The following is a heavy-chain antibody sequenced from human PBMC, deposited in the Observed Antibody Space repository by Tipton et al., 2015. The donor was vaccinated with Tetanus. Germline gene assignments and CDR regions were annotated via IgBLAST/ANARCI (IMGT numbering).Heavy chain of an antibody. CDR2: ISGHSTYI. CDR3: VSGSSLDY. CDR1: GFNFGDFN. Sequence: SLRLSCQGSGFNFGDFNMNWIRQTPGKGLQWVSSISGHSTYIHYAESVRGRFSISRDNAKNSLYLQMNSLRAEDTAIYYCVSGSSLDYWGQGTLVTVS. J-gene: IGHJ4*02. V-gene: IGHV3-21*01. D-gene: IGHD6-19*01.